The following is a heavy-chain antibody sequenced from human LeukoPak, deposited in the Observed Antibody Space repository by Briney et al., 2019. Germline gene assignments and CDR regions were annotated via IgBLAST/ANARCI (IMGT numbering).Heavy chain of an antibody. Sequence: SETLSLTCVVYGGSFSGYYWSWIRQPPGKGLEWIGEINHSGSTNYNPSLKSRVTISVDTSKNQFSLKLSSVTAADTAVYYCARGTPVTTYWFVGGFDPWGQGTLVTVSS. V-gene: IGHV4-34*01. D-gene: IGHD4-17*01. CDR2: INHSGST. CDR1: GGSFSGYY. J-gene: IGHJ5*02. CDR3: ARGTPVTTYWFVGGFDP.